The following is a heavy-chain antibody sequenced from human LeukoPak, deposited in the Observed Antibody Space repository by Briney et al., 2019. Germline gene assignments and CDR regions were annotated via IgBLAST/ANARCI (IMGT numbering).Heavy chain of an antibody. D-gene: IGHD2-2*01. CDR2: ISGSGSTI. V-gene: IGHV3-48*03. CDR3: ARVRYCSSTSCPNYFDY. Sequence: PGGSLRLSCAASGFTCSSYEMNWVRQAPGKGLEWLSYISGSGSTIYYAGSVKGRFTISRDNAKNSLYLQMNSLRAEDTAVYSCARVRYCSSTSCPNYFDYWGQGTLVTVSS. J-gene: IGHJ4*02. CDR1: GFTCSSYE.